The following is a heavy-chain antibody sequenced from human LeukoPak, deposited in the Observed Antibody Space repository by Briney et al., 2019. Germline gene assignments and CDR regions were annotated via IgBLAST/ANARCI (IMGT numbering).Heavy chain of an antibody. CDR2: IYPGDSDT. CDR1: GYSFTSYW. J-gene: IGHJ4*02. CDR3: ARRGSGWSNPFDY. Sequence: GESLKISCKGSGYSFTSYWIGWLRQMPGKGLEWMGIIYPGDSDTRYGPSFQGQVTISADKSINTAYLQWSSLKASDTAIYYCARRGSGWSNPFDYWGQGTLVTVSS. V-gene: IGHV5-51*01. D-gene: IGHD6-19*01.